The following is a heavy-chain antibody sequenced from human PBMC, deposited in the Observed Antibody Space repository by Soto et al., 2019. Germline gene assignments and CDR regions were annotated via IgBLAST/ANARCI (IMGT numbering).Heavy chain of an antibody. J-gene: IGHJ4*02. CDR3: ARGPDDSDVPRWDH. Sequence: QVQLVQSGPEVRKPGASVRLSCATSRYNFNQYYIHWVRQAPGQGLEWMGIINLRGGTTEYAHKFRGRVTVTGDTSTRTAYMELSSLRSEDTAVYFCARGPDDSDVPRWDHWGQGTLITVSS. CDR2: INLRGGTT. D-gene: IGHD4-17*01. V-gene: IGHV1-46*02. CDR1: RYNFNQYY.